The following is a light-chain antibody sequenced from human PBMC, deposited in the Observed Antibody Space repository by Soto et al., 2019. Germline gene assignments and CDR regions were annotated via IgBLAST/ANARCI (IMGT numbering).Light chain of an antibody. J-gene: IGLJ2*01. CDR1: RSDVGGYDF. Sequence: QSALAQPASVSGSPGQSITISCTGSRSDVGGYDFVSWYQHHPDTAPKLIISEVTNRPSGVSDRFSASKSGNTASLTISGLQAEDEADYYCSSYESHGSVIFGGGTKLTVL. CDR2: EVT. CDR3: SSYESHGSVI. V-gene: IGLV2-14*01.